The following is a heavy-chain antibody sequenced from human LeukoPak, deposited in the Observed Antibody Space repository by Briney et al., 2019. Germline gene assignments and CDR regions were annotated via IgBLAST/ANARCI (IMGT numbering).Heavy chain of an antibody. CDR2: IYYNGCA. J-gene: IGHJ4*02. V-gene: IGHV4-59*01. CDR1: GDSIKYYY. Sequence: PSETVSLTCTVCGDSIKYYYWSWLRQPPGKGLEGIGYIYYNGCANYNPSLKSRVSISVDTSKNQFSLKVSSVTAADPAVYYCASKGGHFDYWGQGTLVTVSS. D-gene: IGHD2-15*01. CDR3: ASKGGHFDY.